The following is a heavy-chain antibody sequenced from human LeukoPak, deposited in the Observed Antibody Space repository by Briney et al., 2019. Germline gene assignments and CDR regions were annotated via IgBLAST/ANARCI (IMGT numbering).Heavy chain of an antibody. J-gene: IGHJ5*02. CDR2: IKQDGGEK. CDR3: ARPYGDYVRGRIYTRSGWFDP. V-gene: IGHV3-7*01. CDR1: GFTFSSYW. D-gene: IGHD4-17*01. Sequence: PGGSLRLSCAASGFTFSSYWMSWVRQAPGKGLEWVANIKQDGGEKYYVDSVKGRFTISRDNAKNSLYLQMNSLRAEDTAVYYCARPYGDYVRGRIYTRSGWFDPWGQGTLVTVSS.